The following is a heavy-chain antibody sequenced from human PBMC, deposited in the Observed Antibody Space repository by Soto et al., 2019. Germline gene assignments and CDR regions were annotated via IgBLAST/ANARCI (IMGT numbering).Heavy chain of an antibody. J-gene: IGHJ5*02. D-gene: IGHD3-3*01. CDR2: ISAYNGNT. CDR3: AREGMGDDFWSGYTYNWFDP. Sequence: QVQLVQSGAEVKKPGASVKVSCKASGYTFTSYGISWVRQAPGQGLEWMGWISAYNGNTNYAQKPQGRVTMTTDISTSTAYMELRSLRSDDTAVYYCAREGMGDDFWSGYTYNWFDPWGQGTLVTVSS. V-gene: IGHV1-18*01. CDR1: GYTFTSYG.